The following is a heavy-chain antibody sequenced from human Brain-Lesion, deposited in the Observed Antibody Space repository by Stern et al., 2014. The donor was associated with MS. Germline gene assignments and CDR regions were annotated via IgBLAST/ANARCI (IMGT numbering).Heavy chain of an antibody. CDR3: AGEEDIRYCSGGSCTGNWFDP. D-gene: IGHD2-15*01. V-gene: IGHV4-39*02. CDR1: GGSVSSTSYA. Sequence: VQLVESGPGLVKPSETLSLTCTVAGGSVSSTSYAWAWIRQPPGKGLEWIGTIYSSGNTYYSPSLKSRLTISLDPSKNHFSLRLRSVTAADTAVYYCAGEEDIRYCSGGSCTGNWFDPWGQGTLVTVSS. J-gene: IGHJ5*02. CDR2: IYSSGNT.